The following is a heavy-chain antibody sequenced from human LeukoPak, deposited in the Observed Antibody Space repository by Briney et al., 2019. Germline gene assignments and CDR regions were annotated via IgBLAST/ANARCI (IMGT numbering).Heavy chain of an antibody. Sequence: QAGGSLRLSRAASGFTFSSYWMTWVRQAPGKGLEWVANIKQDGSEKYYMDSVKGRLTISRDNAKNSLYLQMNSLRAEDAAVYYCARVRFGDYWGQGTLVTVSS. V-gene: IGHV3-7*01. D-gene: IGHD3-10*01. CDR1: GFTFSSYW. J-gene: IGHJ4*02. CDR2: IKQDGSEK. CDR3: ARVRFGDY.